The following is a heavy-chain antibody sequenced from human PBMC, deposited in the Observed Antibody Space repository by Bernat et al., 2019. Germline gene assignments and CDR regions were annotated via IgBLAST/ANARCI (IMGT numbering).Heavy chain of an antibody. CDR2: ISYDGSNK. J-gene: IGHJ4*02. CDR3: AKDQGDYGDYFFDY. V-gene: IGHV3-30*18. D-gene: IGHD4-17*01. CDR1: GFTFSSYG. Sequence: QVQLVESGGGVVQPGRSLRLSCAASGFTFSSYGMHWVRQAPGKGLEWVAVISYDGSNKYYADSVKGRFTSSRDNSKNTLYLQMNSLRAEDTAVYYCAKDQGDYGDYFFDYWGQGTLVTVSS.